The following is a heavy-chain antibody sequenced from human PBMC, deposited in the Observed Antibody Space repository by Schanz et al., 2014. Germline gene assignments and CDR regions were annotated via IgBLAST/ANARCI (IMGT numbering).Heavy chain of an antibody. CDR3: ARANYRRKINFDY. D-gene: IGHD3-10*01. CDR1: GFTFSSYA. CDR2: IYSGIGA. V-gene: IGHV3-23*03. J-gene: IGHJ4*02. Sequence: EVQLVESGGGLVQPGGSLRLSCGGSGFTFSSYAMSWVRQAPGKGLEWVSVIYSGIGAYYADSVKGRFTISRDNSKNTLYLQMNSLRAEDTAVYYCARANYRRKINFDYWGRGTLVTVSS.